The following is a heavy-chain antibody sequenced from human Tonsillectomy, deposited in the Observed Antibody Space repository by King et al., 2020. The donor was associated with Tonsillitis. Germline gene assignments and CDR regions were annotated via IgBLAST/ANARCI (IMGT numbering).Heavy chain of an antibody. D-gene: IGHD4-17*01. CDR1: GASISTYY. V-gene: IGHV4-59*01. J-gene: IGHJ5*02. Sequence: QLQESGPGLVKPSETLSLTCNVSGASISTYYWSWIRQPPGKGLEWIGYIYYSGSTNYNPSLKSRVTISVDTSKNQFSLKLTSVTAADTAVYYCARVPGGRDLRRLWLDPWDQGTLVTVSS. CDR2: IYYSGST. CDR3: ARVPGGRDLRRLWLDP.